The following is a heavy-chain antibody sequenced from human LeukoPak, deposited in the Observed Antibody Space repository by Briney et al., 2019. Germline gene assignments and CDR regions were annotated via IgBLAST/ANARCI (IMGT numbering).Heavy chain of an antibody. Sequence: ASVKVSCKASGYTFTSYDIIWVRQSTGQGLEWMGWMNPNSGNTGYAQKFQGRVTITRNTSISTAYMELSSLRSEDTAVYYCARNHDYGDYVHWFDPWGQGTLVTVSS. CDR1: GYTFTSYD. CDR3: ARNHDYGDYVHWFDP. CDR2: MNPNSGNT. J-gene: IGHJ5*02. V-gene: IGHV1-8*03. D-gene: IGHD4-17*01.